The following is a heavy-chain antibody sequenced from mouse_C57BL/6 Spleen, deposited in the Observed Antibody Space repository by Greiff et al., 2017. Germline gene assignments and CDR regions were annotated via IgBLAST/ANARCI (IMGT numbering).Heavy chain of an antibody. CDR2: INPNNGGT. J-gene: IGHJ3*01. CDR1: GYTFTDYN. D-gene: IGHD2-4*01. V-gene: IGHV1-18*01. Sequence: EVQLQQSGPELVKPGASVKIPCKASGYTFTDYNMDWVKQSHGKSLEWIGDINPNNGGTIYNQKFKGKATLTVDKSSSTAYMELRSLTSEDTAVYYCARRRDYDYDEAWFAYWGQGTLVTVSA. CDR3: ARRRDYDYDEAWFAY.